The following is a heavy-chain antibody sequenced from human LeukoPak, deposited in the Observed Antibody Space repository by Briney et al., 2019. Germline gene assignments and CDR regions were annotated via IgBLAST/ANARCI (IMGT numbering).Heavy chain of an antibody. CDR2: ISGSGGGT. D-gene: IGHD3-10*01. CDR1: AFTSSSDA. CDR3: SKDRTTSGGAVGY. J-gene: IGHJ4*02. V-gene: IGHV3-23*01. Sequence: GRSLRLSCAASAFTSSSDAMSWVRQAPGKGLEWVSGISGSGGGTYYADSVKGRFTISRDNSKNTLYLQMNSLRAEDTAIYYCSKDRTTSGGAVGYWGQGTLVTVSA.